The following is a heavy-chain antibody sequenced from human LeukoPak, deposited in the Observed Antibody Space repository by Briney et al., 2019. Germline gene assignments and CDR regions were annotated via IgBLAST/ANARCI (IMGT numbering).Heavy chain of an antibody. CDR2: IYYSGST. Sequence: SETLSLTCTVSGGSISSGDRYWSWIRQPPGKGLEWIGYIYYSGSTYYNPSLKSRVTISVDTSKNQFSLKLSSVTAADTAVYYCARHPSYYDSRGQRYYFDYWGQGTLVTVSS. CDR3: ARHPSYYDSRGQRYYFDY. D-gene: IGHD3-22*01. V-gene: IGHV4-30-4*01. J-gene: IGHJ4*02. CDR1: GGSISSGDRY.